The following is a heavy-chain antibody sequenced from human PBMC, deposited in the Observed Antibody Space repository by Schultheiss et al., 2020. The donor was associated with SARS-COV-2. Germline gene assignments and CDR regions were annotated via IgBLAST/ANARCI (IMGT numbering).Heavy chain of an antibody. V-gene: IGHV3-11*06. CDR3: AKGGGAYCGGDCYSGNYYYGMDV. D-gene: IGHD2-21*02. CDR1: GFTFSDYY. J-gene: IGHJ6*02. CDR2: ISSSSSYT. Sequence: GGSLRLSCAASGFTFSDYYMSWIRQAPGKGLEWVSYISSSSSYTNYADSVKGRFTISRDNAKNSLYLQMNSLRAEDTAVYYCAKGGGAYCGGDCYSGNYYYGMDVWGQGTTVTVSS.